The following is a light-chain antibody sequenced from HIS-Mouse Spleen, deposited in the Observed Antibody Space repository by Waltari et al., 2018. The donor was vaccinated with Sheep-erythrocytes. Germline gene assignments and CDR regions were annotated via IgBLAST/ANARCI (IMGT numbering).Light chain of an antibody. CDR1: SSDVGGYNY. V-gene: IGLV2-8*01. J-gene: IGLJ3*02. Sequence: QAALTQPPSASGSPGQSVTISCTGTSSDVGGYNYVSWYQQHPGKAPILMIYEVSKRPSGVPERFSGSKYGNTDALTSSGLQAEDEADYYCSSYAGSNNWVFCGGTKLTVL. CDR3: SSYAGSNNWV. CDR2: EVS.